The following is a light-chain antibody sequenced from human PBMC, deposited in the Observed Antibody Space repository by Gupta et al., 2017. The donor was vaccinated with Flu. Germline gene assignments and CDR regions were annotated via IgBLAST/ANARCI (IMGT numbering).Light chain of an antibody. CDR2: DVS. CDR1: SSEVGAYNY. Sequence: SALTKPDSVSASPGQSITISCTGTSSEVGAYNYVSWYKQHPDKAPKLMIYDVSNRPSGFSNRFACSKSSNTASLTISGLQSEDEADYYCSSFKISHIYVFGSVTKVTVL. J-gene: IGLJ1*01. V-gene: IGLV2-14*03. CDR3: SSFKISHIYV.